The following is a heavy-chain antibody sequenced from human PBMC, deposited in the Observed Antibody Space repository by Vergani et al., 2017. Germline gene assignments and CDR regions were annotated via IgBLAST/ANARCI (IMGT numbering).Heavy chain of an antibody. Sequence: QVQLVESGGGVVQPGRSLRLSCAASGFTFSSYAMHWVRQAPGKGLEWVAVISYDGSNKYYADSVKGRFTISRDNSKNTLYLQMNSLRAEDTAVYYCAGAADPPAHLGFGGYTGEPFDYWGRGTLVTVSS. CDR1: GFTFSSYA. CDR3: AGAADPPAHLGFGGYTGEPFDY. CDR2: ISYDGSNK. J-gene: IGHJ4*02. V-gene: IGHV3-30-3*01. D-gene: IGHD3-10*01.